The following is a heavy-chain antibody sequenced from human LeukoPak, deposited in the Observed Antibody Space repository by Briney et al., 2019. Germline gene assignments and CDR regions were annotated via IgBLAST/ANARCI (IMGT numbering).Heavy chain of an antibody. V-gene: IGHV3-53*01. CDR1: GFTVGSNY. D-gene: IGHD5-12*01. Sequence: GGSLRLSCAASGFTVGSNYMSWVRQAPGKGLEWVSVIYSGGSTYYADSVKGRFTISRDNSKNTLYLQMNSLRAEDTAVYYCARAVRSGYDLNYFDYWGQGTLVTVSP. CDR2: IYSGGST. J-gene: IGHJ4*02. CDR3: ARAVRSGYDLNYFDY.